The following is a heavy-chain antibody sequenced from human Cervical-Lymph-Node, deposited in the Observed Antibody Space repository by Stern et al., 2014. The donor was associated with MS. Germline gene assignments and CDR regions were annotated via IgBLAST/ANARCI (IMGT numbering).Heavy chain of an antibody. CDR2: IRSSDTSL. D-gene: IGHD3-22*01. Sequence: QVQLVESGGGLVTPGASLRLSCVASGVTFSDYYMSWIRQAPGKGLQWLSAIRSSDTSLYYADSVKGRFTISRDNAKRSLYLQMTSLRAEDTAMYYCARDQRGTTSYYDSSGFVAPGLDYWGQGTPVTVSS. J-gene: IGHJ4*02. CDR1: GVTFSDYY. V-gene: IGHV3-11*01. CDR3: ARDQRGTTSYYDSSGFVAPGLDY.